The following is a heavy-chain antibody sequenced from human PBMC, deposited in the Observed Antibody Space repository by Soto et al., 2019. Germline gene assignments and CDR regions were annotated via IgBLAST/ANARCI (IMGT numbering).Heavy chain of an antibody. CDR1: GFTFSSYW. V-gene: IGHV3-7*05. Sequence: GGSLRLSCAASGFTFSSYWMSWVRQAPGKGLEWVANIKQDGSEKYYVDSVKGRFTISRDNAKNSLYLQMNSLRAEDTAVYYCARDLTIVVVAEGYNWFGPWGQGTLVTVSS. D-gene: IGHD2-15*01. CDR3: ARDLTIVVVAEGYNWFGP. CDR2: IKQDGSEK. J-gene: IGHJ5*02.